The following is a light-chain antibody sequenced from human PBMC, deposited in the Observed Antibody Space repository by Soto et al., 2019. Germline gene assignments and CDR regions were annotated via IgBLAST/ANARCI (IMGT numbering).Light chain of an antibody. CDR3: CSYAGSRSWV. CDR2: EGS. Sequence: QSVLTQPASVSGSPGQSITISCTGTNNDVANYNLVSWYQQHPGKAPKLRIYEGSKWPSGVSNRFSGSKSANTASLTISGLQAEDEADYYCCSYAGSRSWVFGGGTKVTVL. V-gene: IGLV2-23*01. CDR1: NNDVANYNL. J-gene: IGLJ3*02.